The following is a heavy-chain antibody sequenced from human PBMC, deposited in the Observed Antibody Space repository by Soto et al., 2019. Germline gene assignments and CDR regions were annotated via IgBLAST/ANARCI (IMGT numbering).Heavy chain of an antibody. CDR1: GFTFSSYA. V-gene: IGHV3-30-3*01. D-gene: IGHD5-12*01. J-gene: IGHJ6*02. CDR3: VRDLWLRLSAYGMDV. CDR2: ISYDGSNK. Sequence: PGGSLRLSCAASGFTFSSYAMHWVRQAPGKGLEWVAVISYDGSNKFYADSVKGRFTISRDNSKNTLYLQMNSLRTEDTAVYYCVRDLWLRLSAYGMDVWGQGTTVTVSS.